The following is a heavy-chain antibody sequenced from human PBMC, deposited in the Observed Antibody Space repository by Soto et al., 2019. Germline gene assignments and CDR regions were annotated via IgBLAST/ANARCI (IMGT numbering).Heavy chain of an antibody. CDR1: GGSISSSSYY. V-gene: IGHV4-39*01. CDR2: IYYSGST. J-gene: IGHJ5*02. Sequence: SETLSLTCTVSGGSISSSSYYWGWIRQPPGKGLEWIGSIYYSGSTYYNPSLKSRVTISVDTSKNQFSLKLSSVTAADTAVYYCAKARSSMNGWFDPWGQGTLVTVSS. CDR3: AKARSSMNGWFDP. D-gene: IGHD6-6*01.